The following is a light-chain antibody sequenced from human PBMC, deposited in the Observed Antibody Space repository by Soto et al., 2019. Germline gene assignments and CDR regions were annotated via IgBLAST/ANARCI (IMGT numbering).Light chain of an antibody. V-gene: IGKV1-5*03. Sequence: DLQMAQSPSTPAGSVGDRVTLTFRASQTISSWVAWYQQKPGKAPKLLIYKASTLKSGVPSRFSGSGSGTEFTLTISSLQPDDFATYYCQHYNSYSEAFGQGTKVDIK. CDR3: QHYNSYSEA. CDR1: QTISSW. J-gene: IGKJ1*01. CDR2: KAS.